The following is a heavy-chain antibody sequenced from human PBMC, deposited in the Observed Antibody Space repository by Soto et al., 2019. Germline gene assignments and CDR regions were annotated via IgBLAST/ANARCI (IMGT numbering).Heavy chain of an antibody. J-gene: IGHJ4*02. CDR3: ASDNDYGAFPFDY. Sequence: QVQLVESGGGVVQPGRSLRLSCAASGFTFSSYAMHWVRQAPGKGLEWVAVISYDGSNKYYADSVKGRFTISRDNSKNTLYLQMNSLRAEDTAVYYCASDNDYGAFPFDYWGQGTLVTVSS. V-gene: IGHV3-30-3*01. CDR1: GFTFSSYA. CDR2: ISYDGSNK. D-gene: IGHD4-17*01.